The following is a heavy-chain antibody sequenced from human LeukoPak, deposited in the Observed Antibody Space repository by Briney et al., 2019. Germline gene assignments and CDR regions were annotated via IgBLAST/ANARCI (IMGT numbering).Heavy chain of an antibody. CDR3: ARDDSGAFDI. V-gene: IGHV3-21*01. CDR1: GFTFSSYS. Sequence: GGSLRLSCAASGFTFSSYSMNWVRQAPGQGLEWVSSISSSSGYIYYADSLKGRVTISRDNAKNSLYLQMNSLRAEDTAVYYCARDDSGAFDIWGQGTMVTVSS. CDR2: ISSSSGYI. J-gene: IGHJ3*02. D-gene: IGHD1-26*01.